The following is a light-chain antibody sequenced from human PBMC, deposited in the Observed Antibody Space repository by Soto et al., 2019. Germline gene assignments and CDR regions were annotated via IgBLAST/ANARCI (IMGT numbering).Light chain of an antibody. Sequence: EIVLTQSPATLSLSPGERATLSCRASQSVSSYLAWYQQKPGQAPRLLIYDASNRATGIPARFSGSGSGTDFTLTFSSLEPEDVAVYYCQQRSNWPRTFGQATKVEIK. CDR2: DAS. J-gene: IGKJ1*01. CDR1: QSVSSY. CDR3: QQRSNWPRT. V-gene: IGKV3-11*01.